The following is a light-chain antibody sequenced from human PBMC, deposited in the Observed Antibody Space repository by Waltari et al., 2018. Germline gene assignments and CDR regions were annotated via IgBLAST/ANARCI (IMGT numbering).Light chain of an antibody. J-gene: IGLJ2*01. CDR2: EVS. CDR3: SSYAGSNNLV. Sequence: QSALTQPPPASGSPGQSVTISCTGTSRDVGGYNYVSWSHQHPGKAPKLMIYEVSKRPSGVPDRFSGSKSGNTASLTVSGLQAEDEADYYCSSYAGSNNLVFGGGTKLTIL. CDR1: SRDVGGYNY. V-gene: IGLV2-8*01.